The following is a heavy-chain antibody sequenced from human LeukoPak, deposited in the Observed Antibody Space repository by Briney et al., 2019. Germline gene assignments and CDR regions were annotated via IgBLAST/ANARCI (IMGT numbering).Heavy chain of an antibody. CDR2: ISSSGSTI. CDR1: GFAFSDYY. D-gene: IGHD1-7*01. V-gene: IGHV3-11*04. Sequence: GGSLRLSCAASGFAFSDYYMSWIRQAPGKGLEWVSYISSSGSTIYYADSVKGRFTISRDNAKNSLYLQMNSLRAEDTAVYYCARDNNDWNYSGYYYYMDVWGKGTTVTVSS. CDR3: ARDNNDWNYSGYYYYMDV. J-gene: IGHJ6*03.